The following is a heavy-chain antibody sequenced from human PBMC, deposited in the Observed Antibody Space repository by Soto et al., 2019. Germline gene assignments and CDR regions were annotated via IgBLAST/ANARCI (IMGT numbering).Heavy chain of an antibody. CDR2: MNPNSGNT. CDR1: GYTFTSYD. Sequence: ASVKVSCKASGYTFTSYDINWVRQATGQGLEWMGWMNPNSGNTGYAQKFQGRATMTRNTSISTAYMELSSLRSEDTAVYYCARGHIEATLPNDYWGQGTLVTVSS. J-gene: IGHJ4*02. CDR3: ARGHIEATLPNDY. D-gene: IGHD5-12*01. V-gene: IGHV1-8*01.